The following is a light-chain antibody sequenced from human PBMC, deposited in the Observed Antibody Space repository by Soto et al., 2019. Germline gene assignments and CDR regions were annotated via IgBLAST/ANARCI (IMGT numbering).Light chain of an antibody. CDR2: GAS. CDR1: QSVSSSY. V-gene: IGKV3-20*01. CDR3: QQYGSSPIT. J-gene: IGKJ2*01. Sequence: EIVLTQSPGTLSLSPGERATLSCRASQSVSSSYLAWYQQKPGQAPRLLIYGASSRATGIPDRFSGSGSGRDFSLTIGRLEPADFAVYYCQQYGSSPITFGQGTKLEIK.